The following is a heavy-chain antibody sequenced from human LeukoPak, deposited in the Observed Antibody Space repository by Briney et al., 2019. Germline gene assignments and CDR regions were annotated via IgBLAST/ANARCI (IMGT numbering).Heavy chain of an antibody. CDR2: ISYDGSNK. CDR3: AKAYYYDSSGYYSADY. V-gene: IGHV3-30-3*01. J-gene: IGHJ4*02. CDR1: GFTFSSYA. Sequence: PGGSLRLSCAASGFTFSSYAMHWVRQAPGKGLEWVAVISYDGSNKYYADSVKGRFTISRDNSKNTLYLQMNSLRAEDTAVYYCAKAYYYDSSGYYSADYWGQGTLVTVSS. D-gene: IGHD3-22*01.